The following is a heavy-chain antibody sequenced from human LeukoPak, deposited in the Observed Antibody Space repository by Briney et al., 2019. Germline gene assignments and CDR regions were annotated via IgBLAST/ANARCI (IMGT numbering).Heavy chain of an antibody. J-gene: IGHJ4*02. Sequence: GGSLRLSCAASGFTFSTYGMSWVGQAPGKGLDWVSGISGSGGRTYYADSVKGRFAISRDNSKNTLYLQMNSLRAEDTAVYYCAKGDRETYPAKCDSWGQGTLVSVSS. V-gene: IGHV3-23*01. CDR3: AKGDRETYPAKCDS. CDR1: GFTFSTYG. D-gene: IGHD1-14*01. CDR2: ISGSGGRT.